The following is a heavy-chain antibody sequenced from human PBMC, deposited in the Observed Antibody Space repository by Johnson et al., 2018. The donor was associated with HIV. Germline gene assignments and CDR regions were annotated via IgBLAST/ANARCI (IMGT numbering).Heavy chain of an antibody. V-gene: IGHV3-33*06. Sequence: VQLVESGGGVVQPGRSLRLSCAAPGFTFSSYGMHWVRQATGNGLEWVAVIWYDGSNKYYADSVKGRFTISRDNSKNTLYLQMNSLRPEDTALYYCAKDQGDYCNHGAAFHIWGQGTMVTVSS. CDR2: IWYDGSNK. J-gene: IGHJ3*02. CDR1: GFTFSSYG. D-gene: IGHD4-11*01. CDR3: AKDQGDYCNHGAAFHI.